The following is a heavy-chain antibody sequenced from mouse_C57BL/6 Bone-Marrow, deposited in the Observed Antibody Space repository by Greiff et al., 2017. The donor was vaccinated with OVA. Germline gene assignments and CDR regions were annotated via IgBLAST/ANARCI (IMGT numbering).Heavy chain of an antibody. CDR1: GYSITSGYY. CDR2: ISYDGSN. Sequence: EVQLQESGPGLVKPSQSLSLSCSVTGYSITSGYYWNWIRQFPGNKLEWMGYISYDGSNNYNPSLKNRIAITRDTSKNPFFLKLNSVTTEDTATYYCARGDYGHFDYWGQGTTLTVSS. J-gene: IGHJ2*01. CDR3: ARGDYGHFDY. D-gene: IGHD2-4*01. V-gene: IGHV3-6*01.